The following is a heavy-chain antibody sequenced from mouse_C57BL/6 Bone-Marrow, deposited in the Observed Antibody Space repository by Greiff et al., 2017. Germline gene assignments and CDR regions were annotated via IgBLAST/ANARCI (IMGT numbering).Heavy chain of an antibody. Sequence: VQLQQPGAELVRPGSSVKLSCKASGYTFTSYWMDWVKQRPGQGLEWIGNIYPSDSETHYNQKFKDKATLTVDKSSRTAYMQLSSLTSEDSAVYYGARDYGSSYGYWYFDVWGTGTTVTVSS. CDR1: GYTFTSYW. D-gene: IGHD1-1*01. J-gene: IGHJ1*03. CDR3: ARDYGSSYGYWYFDV. V-gene: IGHV1-61*01. CDR2: IYPSDSET.